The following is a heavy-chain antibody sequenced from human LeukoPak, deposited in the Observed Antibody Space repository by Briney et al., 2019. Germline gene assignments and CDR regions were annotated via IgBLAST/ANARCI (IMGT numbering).Heavy chain of an antibody. CDR2: IGSGGTHI. V-gene: IGHV3-21*01. Sequence: PGGSLRLAHEASRLTVSCRNINSVRQAPGKGLEWVSSIGSGGTHIYYADSVKGRFTISRDNAKNALYLQMNSLRADNTAGDCCGSCRAGVFPGSFDRLGQGPLVTVSS. CDR3: GSCRAGVFPGSFDR. J-gene: IGHJ5*02. D-gene: IGHD3-10*01. CDR1: RLTVSCRN.